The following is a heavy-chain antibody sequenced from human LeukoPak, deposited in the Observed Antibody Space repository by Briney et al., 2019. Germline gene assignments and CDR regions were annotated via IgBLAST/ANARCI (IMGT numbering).Heavy chain of an antibody. Sequence: GGSLRLSCAASGFTFSSYGMHWVRQAPGKGLEWVAVISYDGSNKYYADSVKGRFTISRDNSKNTLYLQMNSLRAEDTAVYYCAKGTGEGGADYYYDSSGYPTHWGQGTLVTVSS. V-gene: IGHV3-30*18. CDR3: AKGTGEGGADYYYDSSGYPTH. CDR1: GFTFSSYG. D-gene: IGHD3-22*01. J-gene: IGHJ4*02. CDR2: ISYDGSNK.